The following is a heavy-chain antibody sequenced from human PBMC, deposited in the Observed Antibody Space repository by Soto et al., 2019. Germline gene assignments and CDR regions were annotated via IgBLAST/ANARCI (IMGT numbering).Heavy chain of an antibody. V-gene: IGHV3-48*02. J-gene: IGHJ6*02. D-gene: IGHD5-18*01. CDR1: GFTFRTYT. Sequence: PGGSLRLSCAASGFTFRTYTMNWVRQAPGKGLEWVSSISSGSSTIYYADSVKGRFTISRDNAKNSLYLQMNSLRDEDTAVYYCARVGLGYSYGYDYYYGMDVWGQGTTVTVSS. CDR2: ISSGSSTI. CDR3: ARVGLGYSYGYDYYYGMDV.